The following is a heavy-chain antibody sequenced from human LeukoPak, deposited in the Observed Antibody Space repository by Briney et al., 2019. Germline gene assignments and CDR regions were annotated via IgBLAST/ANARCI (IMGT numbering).Heavy chain of an antibody. D-gene: IGHD5-24*01. CDR2: IYYSGST. V-gene: IGHV4-59*08. CDR3: ARPTSPRDDLWFDS. J-gene: IGHJ5*01. Sequence: SETLSLTCTVSGGSISSYDWSWIRQPPGKGLEWIGYIYYSGSTKYNPSLKSRVTISVDTSKNQFSLKLRFVTAADTAVYYCARPTSPRDDLWFDSWGQGTLVTVSS. CDR1: GGSISSYD.